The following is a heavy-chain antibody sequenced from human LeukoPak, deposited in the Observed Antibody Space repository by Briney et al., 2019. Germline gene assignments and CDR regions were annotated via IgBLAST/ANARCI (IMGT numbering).Heavy chain of an antibody. J-gene: IGHJ4*02. CDR1: GFTFSSSG. D-gene: IGHD3-9*01. Sequence: QSGGSLRLPCAASGFTFSSSGMHWVRQAPGKGLEWVAVIWYDGSNRYYADPVKGRIAVSRDNSKNTLYLQMNSLRAEDTAVYYCAKRPKKDILTGPYYFDSWGQGTLVTVSS. CDR2: IWYDGSNR. CDR3: AKRPKKDILTGPYYFDS. V-gene: IGHV3-33*06.